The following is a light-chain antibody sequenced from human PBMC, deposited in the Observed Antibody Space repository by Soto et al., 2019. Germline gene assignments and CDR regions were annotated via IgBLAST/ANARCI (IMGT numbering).Light chain of an antibody. V-gene: IGKV1-27*01. CDR3: QKYNSAPRT. J-gene: IGKJ1*01. CDR2: AAS. Sequence: IRMTQTPSSFSASTVDRFTITCLASQGISSYLAWYQQKPGKAPKLLIYAASTLQSGVPSRFSGSGSGTDFTLTISSLQPEDVATYYCQKYNSAPRTFGQGTKVDIK. CDR1: QGISSY.